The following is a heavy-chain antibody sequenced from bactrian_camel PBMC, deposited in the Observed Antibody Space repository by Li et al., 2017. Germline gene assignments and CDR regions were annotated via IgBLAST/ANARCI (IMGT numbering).Heavy chain of an antibody. D-gene: IGHD6*01. CDR2: IWSDGNT. J-gene: IGHJ4*01. Sequence: QLVESGGGLVQPGGSLRLSCAASGSISSRCYFSWYRQAAGKERERVSLIWSDGNTEYLESVKGRFTISHDNDRNTLTLRMNSLKIQDTAVYYCAADCPTSSGWERRYWGQGTQVTVS. CDR3: AADCPTSSGWERRY. V-gene: IGHV3S10*01. CDR1: GSISSRCY.